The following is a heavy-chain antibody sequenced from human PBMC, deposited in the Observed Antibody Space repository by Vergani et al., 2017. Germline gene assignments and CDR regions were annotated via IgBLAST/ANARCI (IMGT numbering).Heavy chain of an antibody. Sequence: EVQLVESGGGLVQPGGSLRLSCAASGFTFSSYSMNWVRQAPGKGLEWVSRISGSGSGTYYADSVKGRFTISRDNSKNTLYLDMNSLRAEDTAVYYCAKVITTVVTRYYFDYWGQGTLVTVSS. CDR2: ISGSGSGT. V-gene: IGHV3-23*04. CDR3: AKVITTVVTRYYFDY. CDR1: GFTFSSYS. D-gene: IGHD4-23*01. J-gene: IGHJ4*02.